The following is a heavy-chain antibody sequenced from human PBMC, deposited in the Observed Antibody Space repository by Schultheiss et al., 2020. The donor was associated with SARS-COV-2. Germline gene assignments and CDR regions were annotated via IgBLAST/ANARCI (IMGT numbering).Heavy chain of an antibody. CDR2: ISYDGSNK. J-gene: IGHJ4*02. CDR3: AKAPGASGGSMAY. CDR1: GFTFSSYG. Sequence: GESLKISKEEEGFTFSSYGMHWVRQAPGKGLEWVAVISYDGSNKYYADSVKGRFTISRDNSKNTLYLQMNSLRAEDTAVYYCAKAPGASGGSMAYWGQGTLVTVSS. V-gene: IGHV3-33*05. D-gene: IGHD3-16*01.